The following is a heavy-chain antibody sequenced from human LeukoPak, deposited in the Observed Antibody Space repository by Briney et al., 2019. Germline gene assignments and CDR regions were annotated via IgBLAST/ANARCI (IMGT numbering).Heavy chain of an antibody. J-gene: IGHJ6*02. D-gene: IGHD6-13*01. CDR2: IYYSGST. Sequence: PSQTLSLTCTVSGGSISSGGYYWSWIRQHPGKGLEWIGYIYYSGSTYYNPSLKSRVTISVDTSKNQFSLKLSSVTAADTAVYYCASLAAVYYYYGMDVWGQGTTVTVSS. V-gene: IGHV4-31*03. CDR3: ASLAAVYYYYGMDV. CDR1: GGSISSGGYY.